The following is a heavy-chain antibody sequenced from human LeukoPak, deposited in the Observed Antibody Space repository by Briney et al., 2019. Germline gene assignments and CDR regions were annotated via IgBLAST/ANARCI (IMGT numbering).Heavy chain of an antibody. V-gene: IGHV2-70*04. CDR2: INWDDDK. J-gene: IGHJ4*02. Sequence: SGPTLVNPTQTLTLTCTFSEFSLSTTGMRVSWIRQPPGMALEWLARINWDDDKYYSTSLKTRLIISKDTSKNQVVLTMTNMDPVDTATYYCARLRCAYCGGDYFLDYWGQGALVTVSS. D-gene: IGHD2-21*02. CDR3: ARLRCAYCGGDYFLDY. CDR1: EFSLSTTGMR.